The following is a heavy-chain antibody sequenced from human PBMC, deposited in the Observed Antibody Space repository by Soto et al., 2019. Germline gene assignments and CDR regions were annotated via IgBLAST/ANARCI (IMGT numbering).Heavy chain of an antibody. V-gene: IGHV2-5*02. CDR3: AHWYYVDYYYYGMDV. CDR2: IYWDDDK. Sequence: QITLKESGPTLVKPTQTLTLTCTFSGFSLSTSGVGVGWIRQPPGKALEWLALIYWDDDKRYSPSLKSRLTTTTDTSKNQVVLTMTNMDPVDTATYYCAHWYYVDYYYYGMDVWGQGTTVTVSS. D-gene: IGHD1-7*01. CDR1: GFSLSTSGVG. J-gene: IGHJ6*02.